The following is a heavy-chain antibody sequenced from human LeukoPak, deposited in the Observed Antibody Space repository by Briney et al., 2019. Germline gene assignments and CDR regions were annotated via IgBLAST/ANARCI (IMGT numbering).Heavy chain of an antibody. CDR1: GYNFSSYG. D-gene: IGHD3-10*02. Sequence: ASVKVSCRASGYNFSSYGISWVRQAPGQGLEWMGWINAYSGDTNYPQNLQGRVTMTTDTSTSTAYMELRSLRSDDTAVYYCARDHMFFDYWGQGTRVTVSS. CDR2: INAYSGDT. V-gene: IGHV1-18*01. CDR3: ARDHMFFDY. J-gene: IGHJ4*02.